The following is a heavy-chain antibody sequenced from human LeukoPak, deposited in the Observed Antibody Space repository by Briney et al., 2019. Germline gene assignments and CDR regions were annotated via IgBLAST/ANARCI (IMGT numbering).Heavy chain of an antibody. CDR3: APSGGWGTYALDV. CDR1: GFTFSSFT. V-gene: IGHV3-23*01. J-gene: IGHJ4*02. D-gene: IGHD2-15*01. CDR2: INSGGDAT. Sequence: GGSLRLSCAASGFTFSSFTTSWDRQAPGKGLQWVSAINSGGDATSYADSVKGRISIFTDNSKNFLLLQMNNLRPDDAAVYYCAPSGGWGTYALDVWDQGALITVSS.